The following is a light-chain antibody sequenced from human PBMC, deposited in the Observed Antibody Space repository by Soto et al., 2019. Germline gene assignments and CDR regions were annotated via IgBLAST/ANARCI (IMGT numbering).Light chain of an antibody. J-gene: IGKJ4*01. CDR3: QQASSFPLT. CDR1: QDISNY. CDR2: DAS. Sequence: DIQMTQSPSSLSASVGDRVTITCQASQDISNYLNWYQQKPGKAPKLLIYDASNLETGVPSRFSGSESGTLFTLTINSLQPEDFATYYCQQASSFPLTFGGGTTVEI. V-gene: IGKV1-33*01.